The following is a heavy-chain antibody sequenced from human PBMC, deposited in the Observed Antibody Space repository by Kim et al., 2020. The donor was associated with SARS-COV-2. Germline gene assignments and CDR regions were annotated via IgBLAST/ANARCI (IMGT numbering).Heavy chain of an antibody. CDR3: TRPDGGFDY. Sequence: GGSLRLSCAASGFTFRSYGMHWVRQAPGKGLVWVSRINSDGSDTIYADSVKGRFTISGDNAKSTLYLQMNSLRAEDTAVYYCTRPDGGFDYWGQGTLVSVSS. CDR1: GFTFRSYG. V-gene: IGHV3-74*01. J-gene: IGHJ4*02. CDR2: INSDGSDT. D-gene: IGHD3-16*01.